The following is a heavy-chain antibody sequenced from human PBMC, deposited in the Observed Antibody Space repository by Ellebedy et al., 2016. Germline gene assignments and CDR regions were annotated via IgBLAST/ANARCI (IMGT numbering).Heavy chain of an antibody. CDR3: AKRYKSGWFFDAFDI. D-gene: IGHD6-19*01. Sequence: GGSLRLSCAASGFTFSTYTMTWVRHAPEKGPEWVSAIYGSGGNTYSADSVQGRFTISRDHSKNTLYLQMNSLRAEDKAVYYCAKRYKSGWFFDAFDIWGQGTMVTVSS. J-gene: IGHJ3*02. CDR2: IYGSGGNT. V-gene: IGHV3-23*01. CDR1: GFTFSTYT.